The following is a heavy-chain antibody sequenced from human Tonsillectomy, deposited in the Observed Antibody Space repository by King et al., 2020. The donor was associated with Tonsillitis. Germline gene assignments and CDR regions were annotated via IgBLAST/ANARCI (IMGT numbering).Heavy chain of an antibody. CDR1: GFTFGDYA. Sequence: VQLVQSGGGLVQPGRSLRLSCTASGFTFGDYAMSWVRQAPGKGLVWVGFIRSKAYGGTTEYAASVKGRFTISRDDSKSIAYLQLNSLKTEDTAVYYCTREPGSGSYSRFDYWGQGTLVTVSS. D-gene: IGHD1-26*01. J-gene: IGHJ4*02. CDR3: TREPGSGSYSRFDY. CDR2: IRSKAYGGTT. V-gene: IGHV3-49*04.